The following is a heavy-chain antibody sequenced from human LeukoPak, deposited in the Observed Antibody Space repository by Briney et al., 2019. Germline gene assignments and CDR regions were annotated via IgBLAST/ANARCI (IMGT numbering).Heavy chain of an antibody. D-gene: IGHD2-2*01. CDR2: ISWNSGSI. Sequence: PGGSLRLSCAASGFTFDDYAMHWVRQAPGKGLEWVSGISWNSGSIGYADSVKGRFTISRDNAKNTLYLQMNSLRAEDTAVYYCAKDEGSAVVVPAATSLDYWGQGTLVTVSS. J-gene: IGHJ4*02. V-gene: IGHV3-9*01. CDR3: AKDEGSAVVVPAATSLDY. CDR1: GFTFDDYA.